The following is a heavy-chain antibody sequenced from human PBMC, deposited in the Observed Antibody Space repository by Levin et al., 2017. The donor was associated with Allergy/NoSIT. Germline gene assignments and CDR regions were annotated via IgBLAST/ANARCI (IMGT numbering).Heavy chain of an antibody. CDR1: GYSFTSYW. CDR2: IYPGDSDT. D-gene: IGHD6-19*01. J-gene: IGHJ5*02. CDR3: ARAWYDSSGWYRARFDP. V-gene: IGHV5-51*01. Sequence: GESLKISCKGSGYSFTSYWIGWVRQMPGKGLEWMGIIYPGDSDTRYSPSFQGQVTISVDKSISTAYLQWRSLKASDTAMYYCARAWYDSSGWYRARFDPWGQGTLVTVSS.